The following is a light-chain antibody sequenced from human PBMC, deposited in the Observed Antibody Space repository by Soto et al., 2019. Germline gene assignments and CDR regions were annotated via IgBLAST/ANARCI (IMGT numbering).Light chain of an antibody. V-gene: IGLV2-11*01. Sequence: QSALTQPRSVSGSPGQSVTVSCTGTSSDVGAYNYVSWYQQHPGRAPKIIIYDVTGRPSGVPDRFSGSKSGNTASLTISGLQADDEADSYCCSYAGNSLIFGGGTKVTVL. CDR3: CSYAGNSLI. CDR2: DVT. J-gene: IGLJ2*01. CDR1: SSDVGAYNY.